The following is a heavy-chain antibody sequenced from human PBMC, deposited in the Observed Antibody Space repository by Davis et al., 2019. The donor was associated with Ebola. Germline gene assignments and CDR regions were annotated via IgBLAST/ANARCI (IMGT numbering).Heavy chain of an antibody. D-gene: IGHD3-16*01. J-gene: IGHJ4*02. Sequence: SETLSLTCTVSGGSISSSSYYWGWIRQPPGKGLEWIGSIYYSGSTYYNPSLKSRVTISVDTSKNQFSLKLSSVTAADTAVYYCARRRPMITFDYWGQGTLVTVSS. CDR2: IYYSGST. CDR3: ARRRPMITFDY. V-gene: IGHV4-39*01. CDR1: GGSISSSSYY.